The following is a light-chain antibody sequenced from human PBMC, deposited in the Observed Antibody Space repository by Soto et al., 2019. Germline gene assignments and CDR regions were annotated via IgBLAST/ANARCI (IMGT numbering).Light chain of an antibody. J-gene: IGKJ5*01. CDR1: PRVSSSY. CDR2: GAS. Sequence: EIVVTQSPGTVSLSPGEIATLSCRARPRVSSSYLAWYQQKPGQALRLLIYGASSRATGIPDRFSGSGSGTDFTLTISRLEPEDFAVYYCQQYGSSLPITFGQGTRLEIK. V-gene: IGKV3-20*01. CDR3: QQYGSSLPIT.